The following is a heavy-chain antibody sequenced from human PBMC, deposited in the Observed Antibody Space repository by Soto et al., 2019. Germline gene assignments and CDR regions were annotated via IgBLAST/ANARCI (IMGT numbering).Heavy chain of an antibody. Sequence: SGPTLVHPTQTLTLTCTFSGFSLSTSGVGVGWIRQPPGKALEWLALIYWDDDKRYSPSLKSRLTITKDTSKNQVVLTMTNMDPVDTATYYCAQWKLGYCSSTSCLSYYYYYYMDVWGKGTTVTVSS. CDR2: IYWDDDK. CDR1: GFSLSTSGVG. J-gene: IGHJ6*03. V-gene: IGHV2-5*02. D-gene: IGHD2-2*01. CDR3: AQWKLGYCSSTSCLSYYYYYYMDV.